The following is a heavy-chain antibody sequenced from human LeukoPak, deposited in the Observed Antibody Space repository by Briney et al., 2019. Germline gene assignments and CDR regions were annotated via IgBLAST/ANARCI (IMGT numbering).Heavy chain of an antibody. V-gene: IGHV4-39*01. CDR1: GGSISSSSYY. D-gene: IGHD6-19*01. Sequence: SETLSLTCTVSGGSISSSSYYWGWIRQPPGKGLEWIGSINYSGSTYYNPSLKSRVTISVDTSKNQFSLKLSSVTAADTAVYYCARSGPIIAVAAYFDYWGQGTLVTVSS. CDR2: INYSGST. J-gene: IGHJ4*02. CDR3: ARSGPIIAVAAYFDY.